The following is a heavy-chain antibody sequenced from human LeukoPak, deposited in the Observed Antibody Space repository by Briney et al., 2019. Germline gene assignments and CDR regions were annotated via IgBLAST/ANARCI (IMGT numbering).Heavy chain of an antibody. Sequence: SETLSLTCPVSGSSISSYYWSWIRQPPGKGLEWIGYIFLSGSTKYNPSLQSRVTISIDTSKSQFSLRLNSVTAADTAVYYCARTEYYFTHWGRGTLVTVSS. CDR2: IFLSGST. CDR3: ARTEYYFTH. J-gene: IGHJ4*02. V-gene: IGHV4-59*01. CDR1: GSSISSYY. D-gene: IGHD3-10*01.